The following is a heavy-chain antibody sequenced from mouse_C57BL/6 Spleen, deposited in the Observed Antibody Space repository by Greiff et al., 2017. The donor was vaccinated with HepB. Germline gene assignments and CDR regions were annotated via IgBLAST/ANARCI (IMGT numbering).Heavy chain of an antibody. Sequence: EVQLQQSGTVLARPGASVKMSCKTSGYTFTSYWMHWVKQRPGQGLEWIGAIYPGNSDTSYNQKFKGKAKLTAVTSASTAYMELSSLTNEDSAVYYCTRSLPITTVVADYWGQGTTLTVSS. CDR1: GYTFTSYW. CDR2: IYPGNSDT. V-gene: IGHV1-5*01. D-gene: IGHD1-1*01. CDR3: TRSLPITTVVADY. J-gene: IGHJ2*01.